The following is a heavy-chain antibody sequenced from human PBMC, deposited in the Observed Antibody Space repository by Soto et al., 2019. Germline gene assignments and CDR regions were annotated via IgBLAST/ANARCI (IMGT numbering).Heavy chain of an antibody. CDR3: ARGGVGVTGYGMDV. J-gene: IGHJ6*02. V-gene: IGHV1-3*01. D-gene: IGHD1-20*01. Sequence: QVQLVQSGAEVKKPGASVKVSCKSPGYTFTNYAIYWVRQAPGQRPEWMGWITAGKGDTEYSQKFRDRVAFSRDTSATTASMVLSRLRSDDTAVYYCARGGVGVTGYGMDVWGQGTTVIVS. CDR1: GYTFTNYA. CDR2: ITAGKGDT.